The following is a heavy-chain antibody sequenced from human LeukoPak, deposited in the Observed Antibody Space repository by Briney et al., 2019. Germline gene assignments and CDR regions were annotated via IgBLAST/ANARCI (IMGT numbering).Heavy chain of an antibody. CDR3: TKDGDGSIEH. CDR1: GFTFSSYA. Sequence: GGSLRLSCAASGFTFSSYAMSWVRQAPGKGLEWVSAISGSGGSTYYADSVKGRFTISRDNSKNTLYLDMSSLRAEDTALYYCTKDGDGSIEHWGQGTLVTVSS. CDR2: ISGSGGST. J-gene: IGHJ4*02. D-gene: IGHD3-22*01. V-gene: IGHV3-23*01.